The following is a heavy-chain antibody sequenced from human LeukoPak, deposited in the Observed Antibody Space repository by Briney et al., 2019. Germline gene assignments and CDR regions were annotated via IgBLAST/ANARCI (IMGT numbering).Heavy chain of an antibody. CDR1: GDSMNDYY. J-gene: IGHJ4*02. Sequence: PSETRSLTCTVSGDSMNDYYWYWLRQPAGKGLECIGRIYSNGATNYNASLKSRITMSVDTSKNQFSLTLNSVTAADSAVFYCARLYCRGGNCYSYFDSWGRGTLVTVSS. CDR2: IYSNGAT. D-gene: IGHD2-15*01. CDR3: ARLYCRGGNCYSYFDS. V-gene: IGHV4-4*07.